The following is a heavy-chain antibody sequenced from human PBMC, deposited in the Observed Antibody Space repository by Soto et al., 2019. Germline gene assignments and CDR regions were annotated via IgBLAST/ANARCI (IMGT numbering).Heavy chain of an antibody. J-gene: IGHJ6*02. CDR3: ARDAGHDYSNYVIVYYGMDV. CDR2: IIPIFGTA. D-gene: IGHD4-4*01. Sequence: GASVEVSCEGSGYTFSGYPIGWGRQAPGQRPWWMGGIIPIFGTADYAQKFQGRVTMTRDTSTSTVYMELSSLRSEDTAVYYCARDAGHDYSNYVIVYYGMDVWGQGTTVTVSS. V-gene: IGHV1-69*05. CDR1: GYTFSGYP.